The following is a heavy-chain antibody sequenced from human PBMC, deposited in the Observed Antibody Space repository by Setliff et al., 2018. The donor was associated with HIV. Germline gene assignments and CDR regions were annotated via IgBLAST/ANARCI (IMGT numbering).Heavy chain of an antibody. J-gene: IGHJ4*02. Sequence: GGSLRLSCAASGFTVSSYSMNWVRQAPGKGLEWVSSISSSSSYIYYADSVKGRFTISRDNAKNSLYLQMNSLRAEDTAVYYCASNWRFGELSHWGQGTLVTVSS. CDR2: ISSSSSYI. CDR3: ASNWRFGELSH. CDR1: GFTVSSYS. V-gene: IGHV3-21*01. D-gene: IGHD3-10*01.